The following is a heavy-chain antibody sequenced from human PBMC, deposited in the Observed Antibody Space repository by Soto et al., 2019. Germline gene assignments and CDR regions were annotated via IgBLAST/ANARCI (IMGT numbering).Heavy chain of an antibody. CDR3: ARAPQLVAPAATGFAP. CDR1: GFPFSTYS. J-gene: IGHJ5*02. D-gene: IGHD2-2*01. CDR2: ISASTLTT. V-gene: IGHV3-48*02. Sequence: EVELVESGGGLVQPGGSLRLSCAASGFPFSTYSMSWVRQAPGKGLEWISYISASTLTTFYADSVKGRFTISRDTAQNSLYLQMNSLRDEDTAVYYCARAPQLVAPAATGFAPWGQGTLVTVPS.